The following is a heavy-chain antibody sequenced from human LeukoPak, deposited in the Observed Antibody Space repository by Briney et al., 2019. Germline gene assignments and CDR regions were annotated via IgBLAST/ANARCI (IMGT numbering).Heavy chain of an antibody. D-gene: IGHD6-19*01. CDR3: ARHGPPSDWYEFLY. V-gene: IGHV4-39*01. Sequence: PSETLSLTCTVSGGSISSSSYYWGWIRQPPGKGLEWIGSIYYSGSTYYNPSLKSRVTISVDTSKNQFSLKLSSVTAADTAVYYCARHGPPSDWYEFLYWGQGTLVTVSS. J-gene: IGHJ4*02. CDR2: IYYSGST. CDR1: GGSISSSSYY.